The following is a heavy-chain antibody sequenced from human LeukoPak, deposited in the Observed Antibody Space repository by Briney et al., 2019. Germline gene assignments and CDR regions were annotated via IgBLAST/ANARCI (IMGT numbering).Heavy chain of an antibody. CDR3: AKDRGYSYGPFDY. CDR1: GFTFSSYA. J-gene: IGHJ4*02. CDR2: ISGSGGDT. D-gene: IGHD5-18*01. V-gene: IGHV3-23*01. Sequence: GGSLRLSRAASGFTFSSYAMSWVRQAPGKGLEWVSAISGSGGDTYYADSVKGRFTISRDNSKNTLYLQMNSLRAEDTAVYYCAKDRGYSYGPFDYWGQGTLVTVSS.